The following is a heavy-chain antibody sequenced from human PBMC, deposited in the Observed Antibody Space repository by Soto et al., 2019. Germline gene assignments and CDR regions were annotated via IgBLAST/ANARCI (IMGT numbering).Heavy chain of an antibody. CDR2: ISYDGSNK. Sequence: LRLSCAASGFTFSSYAMHWVRQAPGEGLGWVAVISYDGSNKYYADSVKGRFTISRDNSKNTLYLQMNSLRAEDTAVYYCAREDWNLRENYYYYGMDVWGQGTTVTVSS. CDR1: GFTFSSYA. V-gene: IGHV3-30-3*01. CDR3: AREDWNLRENYYYYGMDV. D-gene: IGHD1-7*01. J-gene: IGHJ6*02.